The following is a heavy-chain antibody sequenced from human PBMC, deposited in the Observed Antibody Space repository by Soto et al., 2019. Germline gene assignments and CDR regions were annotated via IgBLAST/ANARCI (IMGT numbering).Heavy chain of an antibody. Sequence: QVQLVQSRAEVKKPGASVKVSCKASGYTFTSYGISWVRQAPGQGLEWMGWISAYNVNTNYAQKLQGRVTMTTDTATSRAYMELRSLRSDDTAVYYCARGTPQGLLAAAFSGYYMDVWGKGTTVTVSS. D-gene: IGHD6-13*01. J-gene: IGHJ6*03. CDR2: ISAYNVNT. CDR3: ARGTPQGLLAAAFSGYYMDV. V-gene: IGHV1-18*01. CDR1: GYTFTSYG.